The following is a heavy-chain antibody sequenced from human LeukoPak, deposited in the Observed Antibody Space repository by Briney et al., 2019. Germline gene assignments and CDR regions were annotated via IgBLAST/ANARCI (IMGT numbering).Heavy chain of an antibody. CDR1: GYTFTSYG. CDR3: ARPVGYSSSTSCSAGGYNWFDP. J-gene: IGHJ5*02. V-gene: IGHV1-18*01. D-gene: IGHD2-2*01. Sequence: ASVKVSCKASGYTFTSYGISWVRQAPGQGLEWMGWISAYNGNTNYAQKFQGRVTMTRGTSISTAYMELSRLRSDDTAVYYCARPVGYSSSTSCSAGGYNWFDPWGQGTLVTVSS. CDR2: ISAYNGNT.